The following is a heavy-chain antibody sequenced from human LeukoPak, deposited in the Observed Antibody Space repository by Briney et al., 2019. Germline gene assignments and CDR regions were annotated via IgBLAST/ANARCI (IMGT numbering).Heavy chain of an antibody. D-gene: IGHD6-19*01. Sequence: PSETLSLTCTVSGGSISSSSYYWGWIRQPPGKGLEWIGSIYYSGSTYYNPSLKSRVTISVDTSKNQFSLKLSSVTAADTAVYYCARVRRSSGWIDYWGQGTLVTVSS. J-gene: IGHJ4*02. V-gene: IGHV4-39*07. CDR3: ARVRRSSGWIDY. CDR2: IYYSGST. CDR1: GGSISSSSYY.